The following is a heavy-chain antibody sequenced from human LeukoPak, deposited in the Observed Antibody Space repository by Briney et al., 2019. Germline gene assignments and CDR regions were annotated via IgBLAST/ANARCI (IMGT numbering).Heavy chain of an antibody. V-gene: IGHV5-51*01. J-gene: IGHJ5*02. D-gene: IGHD6-13*01. CDR2: IYPGDSDT. Sequence: GESLKISCKGSGYSFTNYWIGWVRQMPGKGLEWMGSIYPGDSDTRNSPSFQGRVTISADKSISTAYLQWSSLKASDTATYYCVRSVTSSSSWSSWGQGTLVAVSS. CDR3: VRSVTSSSSWSS. CDR1: GYSFTNYW.